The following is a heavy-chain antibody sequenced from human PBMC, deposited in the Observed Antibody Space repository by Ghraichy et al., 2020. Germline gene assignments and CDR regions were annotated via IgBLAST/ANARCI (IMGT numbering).Heavy chain of an antibody. CDR2: TYYRSKWYN. CDR3: ARGYYGSGSYLYYGMDV. V-gene: IGHV6-1*01. Sequence: SQTLSLTCAISGDSVSSNSAAWNWIRQSPSRGLEWLGRTYYRSKWYNDYAVSVKSRITINPDTSKNQFSLQLNSVTPEDTAVYYCARGYYGSGSYLYYGMDVWGQGTTVTVSS. J-gene: IGHJ6*02. D-gene: IGHD3-10*01. CDR1: GDSVSSNSAA.